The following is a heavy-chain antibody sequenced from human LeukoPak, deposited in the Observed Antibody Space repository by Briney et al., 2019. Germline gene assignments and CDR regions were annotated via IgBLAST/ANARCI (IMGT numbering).Heavy chain of an antibody. V-gene: IGHV3-21*01. CDR2: ISSSSSYI. J-gene: IGHJ5*02. Sequence: GGSLRLSCAASGFTFSSYSMNWVRQAPGKGLGGVSSISSSSSYIYYADSVKGRFTISRDNAKNSLYLQMNSLRAEDTAVYYCARDPYCSSTSCYGWFDPWGQGTLVTVSS. D-gene: IGHD2-2*01. CDR3: ARDPYCSSTSCYGWFDP. CDR1: GFTFSSYS.